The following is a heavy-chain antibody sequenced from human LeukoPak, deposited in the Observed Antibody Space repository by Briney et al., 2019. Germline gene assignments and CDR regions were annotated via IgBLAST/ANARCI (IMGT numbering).Heavy chain of an antibody. V-gene: IGHV4-4*07. CDR3: AKSEGVVVISGHHAFDI. CDR2: IYTSGST. D-gene: IGHD3-22*01. Sequence: SETLSLTCSVSGGSISSYYWSWIRQPAGKGLEWIGRIYTSGSTNYNPSLKSRVTMSVDTSKNHFSLKLSSVTAADTAVYYCAKSEGVVVISGHHAFDIWGQGTMVTVSS. J-gene: IGHJ3*02. CDR1: GGSISSYY.